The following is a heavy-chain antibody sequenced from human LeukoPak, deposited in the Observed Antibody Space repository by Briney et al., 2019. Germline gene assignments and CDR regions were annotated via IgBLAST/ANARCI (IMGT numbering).Heavy chain of an antibody. CDR2: IYYSGST. D-gene: IGHD3-3*01. CDR1: GGSISSSNYY. J-gene: IGHJ6*03. V-gene: IGHV4-39*07. CDR3: ARTGFWSGYSHCYYYYYMDV. Sequence: PSETLSLTCTVSGGSISSSNYYWGWIRQPPGKGLEWIGTIYYSGSTYYNSSLKSRVTISIDTSKNQFSLKLSSVTAADTAVYYCARTGFWSGYSHCYYYYYMDVWGKGTTVTVSS.